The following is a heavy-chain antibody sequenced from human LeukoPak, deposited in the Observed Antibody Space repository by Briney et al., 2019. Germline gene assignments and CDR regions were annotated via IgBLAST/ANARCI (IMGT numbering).Heavy chain of an antibody. D-gene: IGHD3-3*01. V-gene: IGHV3-30-3*01. CDR2: ISYDGSNK. CDR3: AREEWYYFDY. Sequence: GGSLRLSCGASGLTFNTYAIHWVRQAPGKGLEWVAVISYDGSNKYYEDSVKGRFTISRDNSKNTLYLQMNSLRAEDMAVYYCAREEWYYFDYWGQGTLVTVSS. CDR1: GLTFNTYA. J-gene: IGHJ4*02.